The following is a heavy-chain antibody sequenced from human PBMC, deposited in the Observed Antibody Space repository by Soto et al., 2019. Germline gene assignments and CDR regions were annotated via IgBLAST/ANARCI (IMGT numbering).Heavy chain of an antibody. J-gene: IGHJ6*02. Sequence: EVQLVESGGGLIQPGGSLRLSCAASGFTVSSNYMSWVRQAPGKGLEWASVIYSGGSTYYADSVKGRFTISRDNSKNTLYLQMNSLRAEDTAVYYCARDLYYYYGMDVWGQGTTVTVSS. V-gene: IGHV3-53*01. CDR3: ARDLYYYYGMDV. CDR2: IYSGGST. CDR1: GFTVSSNY.